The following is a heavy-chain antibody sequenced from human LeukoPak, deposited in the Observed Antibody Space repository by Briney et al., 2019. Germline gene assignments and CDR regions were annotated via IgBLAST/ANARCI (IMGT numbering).Heavy chain of an antibody. V-gene: IGHV3-66*01. D-gene: IGHD3-22*01. Sequence: PGGSLRLSCAASGFTVSSNYMSWVRQAPGKGLEWVSVTYSGSSTYYADSVKGRFTISRDNSKNTLYLQMNSLRAEDTAVYYCARERGYYDSSGYYYYYYMDVWGKGTTVTISS. CDR2: TYSGSST. CDR3: ARERGYYDSSGYYYYYYMDV. CDR1: GFTVSSNY. J-gene: IGHJ6*03.